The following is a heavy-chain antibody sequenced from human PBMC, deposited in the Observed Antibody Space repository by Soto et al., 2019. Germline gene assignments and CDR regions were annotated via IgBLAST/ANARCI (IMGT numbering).Heavy chain of an antibody. J-gene: IGHJ4*02. CDR2: IYYSGST. CDR1: GGSISGYY. CDR3: ARRYGPGFDY. D-gene: IGHD4-17*01. V-gene: IGHV4-59*08. Sequence: SETLSLTCTVSGGSISGYYWSWIRQPPGKGLEWIGYIYYSGSTNYNPSLKSRVTISVDTSKNQFSLKLSSVTAADTAVYYCARRYGPGFDYWGQGTLVTVSS.